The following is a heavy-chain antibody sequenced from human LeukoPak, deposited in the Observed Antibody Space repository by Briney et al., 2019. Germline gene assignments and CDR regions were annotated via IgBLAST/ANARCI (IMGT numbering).Heavy chain of an antibody. D-gene: IGHD2-2*01. J-gene: IGHJ6*03. V-gene: IGHV1-18*01. CDR1: GYTFTSYG. CDR2: ISAYNGNT. CDR3: ARSGDIVVVPAAINYYYYMDV. Sequence: ASVKVSCKASGYTFTSYGISWVRQAPGQGLEWMGWISAYNGNTNYAQKLQGRVTMTTDTSTSTAYMELRSLRSDDTAVYYCARSGDIVVVPAAINYYYYMDVWGKGTTVTVSS.